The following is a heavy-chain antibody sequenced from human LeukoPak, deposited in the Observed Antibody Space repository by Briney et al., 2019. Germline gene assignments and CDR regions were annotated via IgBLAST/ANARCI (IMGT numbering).Heavy chain of an antibody. Sequence: PSETLSLTCTVSGGSISSSSYYWGWIRQPPGKGLEWIGSIYYSGSTYYNPSLKSRVTISVDTSKNQFSLKLSSVTAADTAVYYCARLPLKIAAAGFFDYWGQGTLVTVSS. J-gene: IGHJ4*02. D-gene: IGHD6-13*01. CDR3: ARLPLKIAAAGFFDY. CDR1: GGSISSSSYY. V-gene: IGHV4-39*01. CDR2: IYYSGST.